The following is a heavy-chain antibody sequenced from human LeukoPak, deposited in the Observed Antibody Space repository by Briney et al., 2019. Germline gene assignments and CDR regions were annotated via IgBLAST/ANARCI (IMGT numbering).Heavy chain of an antibody. Sequence: GGSLRLSCAASGFTFSSYSMNWVRQAPGKGLEWVSSISSSSSYIYYADSVKGRFTIYRDNAENSLYLQMNGLRAEDTAVYYCARDLRPYYYDSSGYSPSCGYWGQGTLVTVSS. V-gene: IGHV3-21*01. J-gene: IGHJ4*02. D-gene: IGHD3-22*01. CDR3: ARDLRPYYYDSSGYSPSCGY. CDR1: GFTFSSYS. CDR2: ISSSSSYI.